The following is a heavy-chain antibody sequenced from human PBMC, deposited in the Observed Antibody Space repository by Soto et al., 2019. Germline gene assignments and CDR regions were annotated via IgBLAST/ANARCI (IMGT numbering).Heavy chain of an antibody. CDR1: GGTFSSYA. V-gene: IGHV1-69*01. J-gene: IGHJ6*02. Sequence: VKVSCKASGGTFSSYAISWVRQAPGQGLEWMGGIIPIFGTANYAQKFQGRVTITADESTSTAYMELSSLRSEDTAVYYCASFVVPAAPGYANYYYYGMDVWGQGTTVTVSS. CDR2: IIPIFGTA. D-gene: IGHD2-2*01. CDR3: ASFVVPAAPGYANYYYYGMDV.